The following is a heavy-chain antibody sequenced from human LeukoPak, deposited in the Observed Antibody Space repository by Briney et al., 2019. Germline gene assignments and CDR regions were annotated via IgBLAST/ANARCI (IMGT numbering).Heavy chain of an antibody. Sequence: ASVTVSCKASGYTFTGYFMHWVRQAPGQGLEWMGWINPNTGGTNYAQKFQGRVTMTRDTSISTAYMDLSRLRSDDTAVYYCASSTDSSSWSINWFDPWGQGTLVTVSS. D-gene: IGHD6-13*01. CDR2: INPNTGGT. CDR3: ASSTDSSSWSINWFDP. J-gene: IGHJ5*02. V-gene: IGHV1-2*02. CDR1: GYTFTGYF.